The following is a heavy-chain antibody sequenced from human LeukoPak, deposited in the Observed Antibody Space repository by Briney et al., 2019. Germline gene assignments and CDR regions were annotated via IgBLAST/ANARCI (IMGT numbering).Heavy chain of an antibody. CDR1: GGSISSHNW. J-gene: IGHJ5*02. CDR3: ARGDIPNWFDP. Sequence: PSWALSLTCAVSGGSISSHNWWSWVPQPPGKALEWIGEIYHSGSTHYNPSLRRRVTISVDKSKHQFSLQLSSVTAADTAFYYCARGDIPNWFDPWGQGTLVTVSS. CDR2: IYHSGST. V-gene: IGHV4-4*02. D-gene: IGHD2-15*01.